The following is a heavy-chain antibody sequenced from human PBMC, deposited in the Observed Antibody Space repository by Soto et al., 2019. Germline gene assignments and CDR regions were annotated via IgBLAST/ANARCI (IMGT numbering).Heavy chain of an antibody. J-gene: IGHJ6*02. D-gene: IGHD3-3*01. CDR3: AKGRYYDFWSDLYYYYGMDV. CDR2: ISYDGSNK. V-gene: IGHV3-30*18. Sequence: ESGGGVVQPGRSLRLSCAASGFTFSSYGMHWVRQAPGKGLEWVAVISYDGSNKYYADSVKGRFTISRDNSKNTLYLQMNSLRAEDTAVYYCAKGRYYDFWSDLYYYYGMDVWGQGTTVTVSS. CDR1: GFTFSSYG.